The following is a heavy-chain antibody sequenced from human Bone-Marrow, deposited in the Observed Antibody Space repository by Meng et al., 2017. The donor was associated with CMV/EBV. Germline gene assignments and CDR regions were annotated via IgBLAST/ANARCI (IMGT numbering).Heavy chain of an antibody. CDR1: GYTFTDYD. Sequence: SVKVSCKASGYTFTDYDINWVRQAAGQGLEWMGGIIPIFGTANYAQKFQGRVTITTDESTSTAYMELSSLRSEDTAVYYCAREGGAGTTIYFDYWGQGTLVTVSS. CDR2: IIPIFGTA. D-gene: IGHD1-7*01. CDR3: AREGGAGTTIYFDY. J-gene: IGHJ4*02. V-gene: IGHV1-69*05.